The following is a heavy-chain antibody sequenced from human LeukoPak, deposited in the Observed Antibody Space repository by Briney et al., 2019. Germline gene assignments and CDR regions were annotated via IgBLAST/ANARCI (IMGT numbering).Heavy chain of an antibody. CDR1: GFTFSNYW. Sequence: GGSLRLSCEGSGFTFSNYWMSWVRQAPGKGLEWVAFIRYDGSNKYYADSVKGRFTISRDNSKNTLYLQMNSLRPEDTAVYYCAKDLSVFSTVYYYYYMDVWGKGTTVTVSS. J-gene: IGHJ6*03. D-gene: IGHD4-11*01. CDR2: IRYDGSNK. V-gene: IGHV3-30*02. CDR3: AKDLSVFSTVYYYYYMDV.